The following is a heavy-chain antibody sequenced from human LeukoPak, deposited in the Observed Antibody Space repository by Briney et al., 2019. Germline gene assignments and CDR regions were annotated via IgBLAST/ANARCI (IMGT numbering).Heavy chain of an antibody. J-gene: IGHJ4*02. CDR2: IYYSGST. CDR1: GGSISSYY. Sequence: SETLSLTCTVSGGSISSYYWSWIRQPPGKGLGWIGYIYYSGSTNYNPSLKSRVTISVDTSKNQFSLKLSSVTAADTAVYYCARGQYYYDSSGYSMNFDYWGQGTLVTVSS. D-gene: IGHD3-22*01. V-gene: IGHV4-59*01. CDR3: ARGQYYYDSSGYSMNFDY.